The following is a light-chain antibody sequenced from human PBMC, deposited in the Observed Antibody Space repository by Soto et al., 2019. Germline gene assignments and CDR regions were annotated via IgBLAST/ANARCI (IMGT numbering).Light chain of an antibody. Sequence: DIQMTQSPSSVSASLGDRVTITCRASQDISSWLAWYQQKPGEAPKLLIYGASSFQSGVPPRFSGSGYGTDFNLTISNLQTEDFATYFCQQANTFPLTFGGGTKVDIK. CDR1: QDISSW. V-gene: IGKV1-12*01. CDR2: GAS. J-gene: IGKJ4*01. CDR3: QQANTFPLT.